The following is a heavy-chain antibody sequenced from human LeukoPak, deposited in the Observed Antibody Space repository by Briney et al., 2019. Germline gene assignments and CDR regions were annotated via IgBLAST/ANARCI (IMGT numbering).Heavy chain of an antibody. D-gene: IGHD4-17*01. J-gene: IGHJ5*02. Sequence: SVKVSCKASGGTFSSYAISWVRQAPGQGLEWMGGIIPIFGTANYAQKFQGRVTITADESTSTAYMELSSLRSEDTAVYYCAQTDYGDYVGDRYNWFDPWGRGTLVTVSS. CDR1: GGTFSSYA. CDR2: IIPIFGTA. CDR3: AQTDYGDYVGDRYNWFDP. V-gene: IGHV1-69*01.